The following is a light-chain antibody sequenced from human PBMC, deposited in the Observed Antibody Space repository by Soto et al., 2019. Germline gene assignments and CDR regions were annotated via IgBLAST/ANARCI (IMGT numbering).Light chain of an antibody. Sequence: EVVLTQSPGTLSLSPGERATLSCRASQSVSNNYVAWYQQKPGHAPRLLIFGSSDRATGIPDRFSGSGSGTDFTLTISRLEPEDFAVYYCQQYGSSPPYTFGQGTKLEIK. V-gene: IGKV3-20*01. CDR3: QQYGSSPPYT. CDR2: GSS. CDR1: QSVSNNY. J-gene: IGKJ2*01.